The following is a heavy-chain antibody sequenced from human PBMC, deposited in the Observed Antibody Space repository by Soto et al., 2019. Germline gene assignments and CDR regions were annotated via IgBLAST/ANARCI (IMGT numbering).Heavy chain of an antibody. Sequence: SETLSLTCTVSGGSISSSSYYWGWIRQPPGKGLEWIGSIYYSGSTYYNPSLKSRVTISVDTSKNQFSLKLSSVTAADTAVYYCARRRKTYYYDSSGYSPGRFDPWGQGTLVTVSS. CDR2: IYYSGST. J-gene: IGHJ5*02. D-gene: IGHD3-22*01. V-gene: IGHV4-39*01. CDR3: ARRRKTYYYDSSGYSPGRFDP. CDR1: GGSISSSSYY.